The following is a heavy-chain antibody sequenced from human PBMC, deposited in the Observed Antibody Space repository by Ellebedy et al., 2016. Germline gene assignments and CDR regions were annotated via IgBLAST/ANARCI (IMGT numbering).Heavy chain of an antibody. D-gene: IGHD2-8*01. Sequence: GGSLRLSCAASGFTFSSYAMHWVRQAPGKGLEYVSAISSNGGSTYYANSVKGRFTISRDNSKNTLYLQMGSLRAEDMAVYYCARYETQKGMDVWGQGTTVTVSS. CDR2: ISSNGGST. V-gene: IGHV3-64*01. CDR1: GFTFSSYA. CDR3: ARYETQKGMDV. J-gene: IGHJ6*02.